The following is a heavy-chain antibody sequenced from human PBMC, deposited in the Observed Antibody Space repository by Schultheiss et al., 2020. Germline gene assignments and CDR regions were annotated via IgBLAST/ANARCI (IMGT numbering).Heavy chain of an antibody. D-gene: IGHD6-6*01. V-gene: IGHV3-30*18. CDR1: GFTFSSYG. J-gene: IGHJ4*02. Sequence: GGSLRLSCAASGFTFSSYGMHWVRQAPGKGLEWVAVISYDGSNKYYADSVKGRFTISRDNSKNTLYLQMNSLRAEDTAVYYCAKDRIPYSSSSLCEFDYWGQGTLVTGYS. CDR2: ISYDGSNK. CDR3: AKDRIPYSSSSLCEFDY.